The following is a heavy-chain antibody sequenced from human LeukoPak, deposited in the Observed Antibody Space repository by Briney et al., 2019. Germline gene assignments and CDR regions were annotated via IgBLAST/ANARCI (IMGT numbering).Heavy chain of an antibody. D-gene: IGHD1-26*01. J-gene: IGHJ4*01. CDR3: ARDVGYGGSALFDY. CDR2: ISSSTGTI. V-gene: IGHV3-48*02. Sequence: GGSLRLSCEASGFSFSSYSMNWVRQALGKGLEWVSYISSSTGTIYYADSVKGRFTISRDNAKNSLYLQMNSLRDEDTAVYYCARDVGYGGSALFDYWGHGILVTVSS. CDR1: GFSFSSYS.